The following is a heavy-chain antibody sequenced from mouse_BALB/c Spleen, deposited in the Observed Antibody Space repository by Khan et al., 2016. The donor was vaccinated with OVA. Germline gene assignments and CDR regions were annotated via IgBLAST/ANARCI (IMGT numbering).Heavy chain of an antibody. V-gene: IGHV3-2*02. CDR3: ARGVRLTY. D-gene: IGHD1-2*01. J-gene: IGHJ3*01. CDR2: ISYSGST. Sequence: EVKLEVSGPGLVKPSQSLSLTCTVTGYSITSDYAWNWIRQFPGNKLEWMGYISYSGSTSYNPSLKSRISITRDTSKNQFFLQLNSVTTEDTATYYGARGVRLTYWGQGTLVTVSA. CDR1: GYSITSDYA.